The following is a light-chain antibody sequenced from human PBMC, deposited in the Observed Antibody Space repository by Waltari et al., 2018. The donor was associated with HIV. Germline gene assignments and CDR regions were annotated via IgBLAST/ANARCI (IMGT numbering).Light chain of an antibody. J-gene: IGKJ1*01. V-gene: IGKV3-20*01. CDR3: QQYCTSPRT. Sequence: SSRARQHVRNTYCAWYQQKPGQAPRLLIYGASSMASGIPDRFSGSGSETDFTLTISGLESEDFAVYYCQQYCTSPRTFGQGTKVEIK. CDR2: GAS. CDR1: QHVRNTY.